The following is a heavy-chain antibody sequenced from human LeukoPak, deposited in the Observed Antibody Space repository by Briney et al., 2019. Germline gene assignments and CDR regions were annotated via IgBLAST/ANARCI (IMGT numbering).Heavy chain of an antibody. Sequence: PSETLSLTCTVSGGSISTYYWSWIRQPPGEGLEWIGYIYYSGSTNYNPSLKSRVTISVDTSKNRFSLNLSSVTAADTAVYYCARDLAVTTSGYYYYGMDVWGQGTTVTVSS. CDR2: IYYSGST. V-gene: IGHV4-59*01. D-gene: IGHD4-17*01. CDR1: GGSISTYY. CDR3: ARDLAVTTSGYYYYGMDV. J-gene: IGHJ6*02.